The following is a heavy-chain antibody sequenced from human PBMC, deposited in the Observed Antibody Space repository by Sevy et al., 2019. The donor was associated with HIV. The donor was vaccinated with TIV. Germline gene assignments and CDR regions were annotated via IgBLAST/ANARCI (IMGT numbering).Heavy chain of an antibody. CDR1: GFTFSSYD. D-gene: IGHD5-12*01. J-gene: IGHJ6*02. CDR3: ARSGGYSDYGMDV. CDR2: VGPAGDQ. Sequence: GGCLRLSCVAAGFTFSSYDMHWVRQVTGKGLERISGVGPAGDQFYPGSVKGRFTITRENAKNSFYLQMNNLRARDTAVYYRARSGGYSDYGMDVWGQGTTVSVSS. V-gene: IGHV3-13*05.